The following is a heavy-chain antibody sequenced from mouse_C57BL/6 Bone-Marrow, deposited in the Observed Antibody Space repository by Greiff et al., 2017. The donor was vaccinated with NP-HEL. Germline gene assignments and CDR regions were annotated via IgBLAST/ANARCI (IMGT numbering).Heavy chain of an antibody. J-gene: IGHJ2*01. D-gene: IGHD1-1*01. V-gene: IGHV6-6*01. CDR2: IRNKANNHAT. Sequence: EVQGVESGGGLVQPGGSMKLSCAASGFTFSDAWMDWVRQSPEKGLEWVAEIRNKANNHATYYAESVKGRFTISRDDSKSSVYLQMNSLRAEDTGIYYCTQLLRFPFDYWGQGTTLTVSS. CDR1: GFTFSDAW. CDR3: TQLLRFPFDY.